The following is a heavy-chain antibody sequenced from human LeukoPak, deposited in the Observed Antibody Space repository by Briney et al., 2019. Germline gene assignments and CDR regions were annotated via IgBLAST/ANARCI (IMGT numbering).Heavy chain of an antibody. D-gene: IGHD1-26*01. V-gene: IGHV3-72*01. Sequence: PGGSLRLSCAASGFILSDHYIDWVRQAPGKGLEWVGRTRNKANSYTTEYAASVKGRFTISRDDPKNLLYLQMNSLKSEDTAVYYCGRRGRYRPSDLWGQGTLVTVSS. CDR2: TRNKANSYTT. CDR1: GFILSDHY. CDR3: GRRGRYRPSDL. J-gene: IGHJ5*02.